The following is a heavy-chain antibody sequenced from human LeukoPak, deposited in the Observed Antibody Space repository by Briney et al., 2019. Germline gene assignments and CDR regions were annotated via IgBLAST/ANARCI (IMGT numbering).Heavy chain of an antibody. J-gene: IGHJ6*03. V-gene: IGHV3-15*01. Sequence: GGSLRLSCAASGFSFSNAWMSWVRQAPGKGLEWVGRIKSKTDGGTTDYAAPVKGRFTISRDDSKNTLYLQMNSLKTEDIAVYYCTTDVYDYGDFYYYMDVWGKGTTVTVSS. CDR3: TTDVYDYGDFYYYMDV. CDR2: IKSKTDGGTT. D-gene: IGHD4-17*01. CDR1: GFSFSNAW.